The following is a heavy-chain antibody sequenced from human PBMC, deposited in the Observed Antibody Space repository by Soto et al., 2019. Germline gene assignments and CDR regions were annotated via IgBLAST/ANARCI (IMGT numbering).Heavy chain of an antibody. CDR3: ARERGGGVADV. Sequence: EVQLVESGGGLVQPGGSLRLSCAASGFTFSTYYMNWVRQAPGKGLVWVARITNDGSSTTYADSVKGRFTISRDNAKNWLYLQRNSLRDEETAVYSCARERGGGVADVWGQGTTVTVS. V-gene: IGHV3-74*01. J-gene: IGHJ6*02. CDR2: ITNDGSST. CDR1: GFTFSTYY.